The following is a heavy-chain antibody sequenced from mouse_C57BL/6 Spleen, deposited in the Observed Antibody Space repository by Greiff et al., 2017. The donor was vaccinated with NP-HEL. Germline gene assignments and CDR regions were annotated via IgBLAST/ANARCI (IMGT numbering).Heavy chain of an antibody. CDR3: ARRGITTVVSYYYAMDY. J-gene: IGHJ4*01. CDR1: GYAFSSSW. CDR2: IYPGDGDT. Sequence: QVQLQQSGPELVKPGASVKISCKASGYAFSSSWMNWVKQRPGKGLEWIGRIYPGDGDTNYNGKFKGKATLTADKSSSTAYMQLRSLTSEDSAVYFCARRGITTVVSYYYAMDYWGQGTSVTVSS. V-gene: IGHV1-82*01. D-gene: IGHD1-1*01.